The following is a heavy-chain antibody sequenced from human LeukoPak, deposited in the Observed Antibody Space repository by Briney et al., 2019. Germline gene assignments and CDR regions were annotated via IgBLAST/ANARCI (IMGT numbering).Heavy chain of an antibody. J-gene: IGHJ6*02. CDR3: ARDRHCVNGVCHSPPGMDV. V-gene: IGHV3-33*01. Sequence: GGSLRLSCAASGFILNDYGLHWVRQAPGKGLEWVADIWFDKNQHFADSVKGRFAISRDNSKNTVYLQINSLRAEDTAVYYCARDRHCVNGVCHSPPGMDVWGQGTTVTVSS. CDR1: GFILNDYG. D-gene: IGHD2-8*01. CDR2: IWFDKNQ.